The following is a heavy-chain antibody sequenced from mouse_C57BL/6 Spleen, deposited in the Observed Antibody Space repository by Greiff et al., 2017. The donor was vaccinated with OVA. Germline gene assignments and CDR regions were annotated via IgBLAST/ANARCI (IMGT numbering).Heavy chain of an antibody. CDR1: GYTFTSYW. CDR3: ARGDYFAY. V-gene: IGHV1-53*01. Sequence: QVQLQQPGTELVKPGASVQLSCKASGYTFTSYWMHWVKQRPGQGLAWIGNINPSNGGTTYNEKFKSKATLTVDKSSSTAYMQLSSLTSEDSAVYYCARGDYFAYWGQGTLVTVSA. J-gene: IGHJ3*01. D-gene: IGHD2-4*01. CDR2: INPSNGGT.